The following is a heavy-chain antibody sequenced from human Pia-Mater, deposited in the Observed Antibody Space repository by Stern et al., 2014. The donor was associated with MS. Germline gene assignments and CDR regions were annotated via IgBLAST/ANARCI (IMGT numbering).Heavy chain of an antibody. J-gene: IGHJ4*02. D-gene: IGHD2-2*01. CDR3: AKDALYRCSSTSCYFSDY. CDR1: GFTFSSYG. V-gene: IGHV3-30*18. Sequence: VQLLESGGGVVQPGRSLRLSCAASGFTFSSYGMHWVRQAPGKWLEWVAVISYDGSNKYYADSVKGRFTISRDNSKNTLYLQMNSLRAEDTAVYYCAKDALYRCSSTSCYFSDYWGQGTLVTVSS. CDR2: ISYDGSNK.